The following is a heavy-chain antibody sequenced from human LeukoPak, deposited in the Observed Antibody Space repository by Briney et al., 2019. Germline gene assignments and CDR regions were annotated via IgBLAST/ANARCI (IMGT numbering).Heavy chain of an antibody. CDR1: GGSISSYF. CDR3: ARAPNGFGAFDI. Sequence: SETLSLTCTVSGGSISSYFWSWIRQPPGKGLEWIGYIYYSGSTDYNPSLKSRVTISVDTSKNQFSLKMSSVTAADTAVYYCARAPNGFGAFDIWGPGTMVTVSS. CDR2: IYYSGST. D-gene: IGHD2-8*01. V-gene: IGHV4-59*01. J-gene: IGHJ3*02.